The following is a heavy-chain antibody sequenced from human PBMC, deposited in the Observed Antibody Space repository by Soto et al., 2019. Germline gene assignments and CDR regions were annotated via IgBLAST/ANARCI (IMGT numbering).Heavy chain of an antibody. V-gene: IGHV2-5*02. Sequence: QITLKESGPTLVRPTQTLTLTCAFSGFSLSTSGVGVGWIRQPPGKALEWLAVIYWDDSKHYSPSLRSRLTITKDTSKNKVVLTMTNMDPIDTGTYYCAHKGPEDWPLDYWGQGTLVTVSP. CDR1: GFSLSTSGVG. CDR2: IYWDDSK. D-gene: IGHD3-9*01. J-gene: IGHJ4*02. CDR3: AHKGPEDWPLDY.